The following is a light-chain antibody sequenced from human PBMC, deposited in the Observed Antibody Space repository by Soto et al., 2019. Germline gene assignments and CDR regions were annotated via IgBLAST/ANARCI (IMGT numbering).Light chain of an antibody. CDR3: CSHAGGQNVV. V-gene: IGLV2-8*01. CDR2: DVN. Sequence: QSVLTQPPSASGSPGQSVTISCTATSSDVGGYNYVSWYQQHPGKAPKVMIYDVNKRPSGVPDRFSGSKSGNTASLTVSGLQDEEEDYYCCCSHAGGQNVVFGGGTKPTVL. J-gene: IGLJ2*01. CDR1: SSDVGGYNY.